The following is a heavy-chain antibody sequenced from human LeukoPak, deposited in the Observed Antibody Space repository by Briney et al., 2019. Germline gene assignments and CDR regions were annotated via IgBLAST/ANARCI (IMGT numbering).Heavy chain of an antibody. CDR3: AKDDGYYYGMDV. Sequence: PGGSLRLSCAASGFTFSGSAMHCVRQASGKGLEWVSAISGSGGSTYYADSVKGRFTISRDNSKNTLYLQMNSLRAEDTAVYYCAKDDGYYYGMDVWGQGTTVTVSS. V-gene: IGHV3-23*01. CDR2: ISGSGGST. CDR1: GFTFSGSA. J-gene: IGHJ6*02.